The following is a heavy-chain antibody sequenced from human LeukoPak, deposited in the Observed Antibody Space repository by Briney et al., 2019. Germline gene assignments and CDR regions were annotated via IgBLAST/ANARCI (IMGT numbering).Heavy chain of an antibody. CDR1: GYTFTSYY. Sequence: GASVKVSCKASGYTFTSYYMHWVRQAPGQGLEWMGIINPSGGSTSYAQKFQGRVTMTRDTSTSTVYMELSSLRSEDTAAYYCAREYDSSGYLRIGFDYWGQGTLVTVSS. V-gene: IGHV1-46*01. J-gene: IGHJ4*02. CDR2: INPSGGST. D-gene: IGHD3-22*01. CDR3: AREYDSSGYLRIGFDY.